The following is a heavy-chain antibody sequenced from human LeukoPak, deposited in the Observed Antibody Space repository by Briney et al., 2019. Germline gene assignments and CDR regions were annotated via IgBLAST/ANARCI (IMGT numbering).Heavy chain of an antibody. CDR1: GFTFSSSA. Sequence: PPGGSLRLSCAASGFTFSSSAMTSAGGGSYYPDSVKGRFTISRDNSKNTLYLQMNSLRAEDTAIYYCAKDGDWRPAADWGQGTLVTVFS. V-gene: IGHV3-23*01. CDR2: GGGS. J-gene: IGHJ4*02. CDR3: AKDGDWRPAAD. D-gene: IGHD2-2*01.